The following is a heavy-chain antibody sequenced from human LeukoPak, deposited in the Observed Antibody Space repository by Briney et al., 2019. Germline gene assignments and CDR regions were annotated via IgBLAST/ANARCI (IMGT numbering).Heavy chain of an antibody. CDR1: GFTFSSYG. CDR2: ISGGSNYI. CDR3: ARDLPHCSGGSCYARWFDP. J-gene: IGHJ5*02. D-gene: IGHD2-15*01. Sequence: GRSLRLSCAASGFTFSSYGMHWVRQAPGKGLEWVSVISGGSNYIQYADSVKGRITISRDNAKNSLYLQMNSLRAEDTAVYYCARDLPHCSGGSCYARWFDPWGQGTLVTVSS. V-gene: IGHV3-21*01.